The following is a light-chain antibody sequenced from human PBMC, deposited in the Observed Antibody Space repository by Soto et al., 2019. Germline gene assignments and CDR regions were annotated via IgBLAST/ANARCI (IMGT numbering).Light chain of an antibody. CDR3: QQTYTSPLYT. CDR2: AAS. CDR1: QSITNY. J-gene: IGKJ2*01. Sequence: EIQMTQSPSSLSASVGDRVTITCRTSQSITNYLNWYQQKPGKAPKLLIYAASTLQSGVPSRFSGSGSGTDFTLTISSLQPGDFASYYCQQTYTSPLYTFGQGTKLEIK. V-gene: IGKV1-39*01.